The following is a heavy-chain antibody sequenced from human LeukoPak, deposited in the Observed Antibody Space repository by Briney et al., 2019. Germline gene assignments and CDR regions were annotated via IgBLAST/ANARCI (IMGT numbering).Heavy chain of an antibody. Sequence: GGSLRLSCAASGFTFSSYALGWGRQAPGKGLEWVSSLSGSGDSTCYADSVKGRFTTSRDNSKNTLYVQMNSLRAEDTAIYYCAKMGVTTTYDAFDIWGQGTMVGVSS. CDR1: GFTFSSYA. CDR2: LSGSGDST. J-gene: IGHJ3*02. V-gene: IGHV3-23*01. D-gene: IGHD2-21*02. CDR3: AKMGVTTTYDAFDI.